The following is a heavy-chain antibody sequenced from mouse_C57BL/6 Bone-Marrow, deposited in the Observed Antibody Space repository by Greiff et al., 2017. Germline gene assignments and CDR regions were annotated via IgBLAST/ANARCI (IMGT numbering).Heavy chain of an antibody. D-gene: IGHD1-1*01. CDR3: ARIYGSPYYYAMDY. J-gene: IGHJ4*01. V-gene: IGHV1-64*01. CDR2: IHPNSGST. Sequence: QVQLQQPGAELVKPGASVKLSCKASGYTFTSYWMHWVKQRPGQGLEWIGMIHPNSGSTNYNEKFKSKATLTVDKSSSTAYMQLRSLTSADSAVYYCARIYGSPYYYAMDYWGQGTSVTVSS. CDR1: GYTFTSYW.